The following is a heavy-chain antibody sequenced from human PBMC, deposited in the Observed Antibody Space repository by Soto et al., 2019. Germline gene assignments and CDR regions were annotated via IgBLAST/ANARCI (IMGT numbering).Heavy chain of an antibody. CDR3: ARTLGYYDFWSGYYGPYFDY. CDR2: IFSNDEK. D-gene: IGHD3-3*01. CDR1: GFSLSNARMG. V-gene: IGHV2-26*01. Sequence: PTETLTLTCTVSGFSLSNARMGVSWIRQPPGKALEWLAHIFSNDEKSYSTSLKSRLTISKDTSKSQVVLTMTNMDPVDTATYYCARTLGYYDFWSGYYGPYFDYWGQGTLVTVSS. J-gene: IGHJ4*02.